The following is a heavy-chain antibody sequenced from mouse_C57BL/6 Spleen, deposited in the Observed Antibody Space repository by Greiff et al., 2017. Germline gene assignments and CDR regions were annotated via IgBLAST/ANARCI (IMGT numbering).Heavy chain of an antibody. CDR3: ARFPITTVVAEGFAY. V-gene: IGHV1-81*01. CDR1: GYTFTSYG. CDR2: IYPRSGNT. D-gene: IGHD1-1*01. J-gene: IGHJ3*01. Sequence: VQLQQSGAELARPGASVKLSCKASGYTFTSYGISWVKQRTGQGLEWIGEIYPRSGNTYYNEQFKGKATLTADKSSSTAYMELRSLTSEDSAVYFCARFPITTVVAEGFAYWGQGTLVTVSA.